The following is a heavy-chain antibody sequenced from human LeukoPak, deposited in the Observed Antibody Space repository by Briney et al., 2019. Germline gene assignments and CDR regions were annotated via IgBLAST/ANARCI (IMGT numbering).Heavy chain of an antibody. V-gene: IGHV3-23*01. CDR3: AKDVRAAGPNDTFDY. CDR1: GLTFSSYA. J-gene: IGHJ4*02. CDR2: ISGSGGST. D-gene: IGHD6-13*01. Sequence: GGSLRLSCAASGLTFSSYAMSWVRQAPGKGLEWVSAISGSGGSTYYADSVKGRFTISRDNSKNTLYLQMNSLRAEDTAVYYCAKDVRAAGPNDTFDYWGQGTLVTVSS.